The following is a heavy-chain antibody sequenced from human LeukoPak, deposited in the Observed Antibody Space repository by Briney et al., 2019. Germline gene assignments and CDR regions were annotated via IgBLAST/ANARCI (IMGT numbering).Heavy chain of an antibody. J-gene: IGHJ3*01. V-gene: IGHV4-4*07. CDR3: ARDGGVVVPSAPAVFDV. CDR1: GGSSRSYY. CDR2: LYINGAT. Sequence: SETLSLTCTVSGGSSRSYYWSWIRQSAGRGLEWIGRLYINGATNYNPSLKSRVTVSIDTSKNQFSLKLSAVTVADTAVYYCARDGGVVVPSAPAVFDVWGQGTMVTVSS. D-gene: IGHD2-2*01.